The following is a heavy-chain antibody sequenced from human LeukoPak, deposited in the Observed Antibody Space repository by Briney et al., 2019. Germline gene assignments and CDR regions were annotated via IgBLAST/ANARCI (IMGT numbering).Heavy chain of an antibody. J-gene: IGHJ3*02. Sequence: GGSLRLSCAASGFTVSSNYMSWVRQAPGKGLEWVSVIYSGGSTYYADSVKGRFTISRDNSKNTVYLEMNSLRAEDTAVYYCAKDRRFGFDAFDMWGQGTMVTVSS. V-gene: IGHV3-66*01. CDR2: IYSGGST. CDR3: AKDRRFGFDAFDM. CDR1: GFTVSSNY. D-gene: IGHD3-10*01.